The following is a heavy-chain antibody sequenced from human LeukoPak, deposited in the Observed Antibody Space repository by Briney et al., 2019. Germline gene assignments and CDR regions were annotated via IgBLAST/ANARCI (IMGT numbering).Heavy chain of an antibody. D-gene: IGHD6-19*01. J-gene: IGHJ4*02. CDR3: ATERGEYSSGWYFYFDY. CDR2: IRYDGNNK. Sequence: GGSLRLSCAASGFTFSTYGMHWVRQAPGKGLEWVAFIRYDGNNKFYADSVKGRFTISRDNSKNTLYLQMNSLRAEDTAVYYCATERGEYSSGWYFYFDYWGQGTLVTVSS. CDR1: GFTFSTYG. V-gene: IGHV3-30*02.